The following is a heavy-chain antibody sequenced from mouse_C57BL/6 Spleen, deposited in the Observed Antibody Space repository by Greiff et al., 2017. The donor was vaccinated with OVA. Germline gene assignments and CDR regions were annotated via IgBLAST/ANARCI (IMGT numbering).Heavy chain of an antibody. V-gene: IGHV5-9-1*02. Sequence: EVQGVESGEGLVKPGGSLKLSCAASGFTFSSYAMSWVRQTPEKRLEWVAYISSGGDYIYYADTVKGRFTISRDNARNTLYLQMSSLKSEDTAMYYCTRAHYGSSNWYFDVWGTGTTVTVSS. J-gene: IGHJ1*03. CDR2: ISSGGDYI. D-gene: IGHD1-1*01. CDR1: GFTFSSYA. CDR3: TRAHYGSSNWYFDV.